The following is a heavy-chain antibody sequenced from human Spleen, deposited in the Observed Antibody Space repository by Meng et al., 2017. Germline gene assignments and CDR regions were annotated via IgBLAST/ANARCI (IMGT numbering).Heavy chain of an antibody. J-gene: IGHJ4*02. D-gene: IGHD3-22*01. Sequence: GESLKISCAASGFTFSDHYMDWVRQAPGKGLEWVSYISSSGSTIYYADSVKGRFTISRDNAKNSLYLQMNSLRAEDTAVYFCAKDTHHSSVFGNWGQGTLVTVSS. CDR2: ISSSGSTI. CDR3: AKDTHHSSVFGN. V-gene: IGHV3-11*01. CDR1: GFTFSDHY.